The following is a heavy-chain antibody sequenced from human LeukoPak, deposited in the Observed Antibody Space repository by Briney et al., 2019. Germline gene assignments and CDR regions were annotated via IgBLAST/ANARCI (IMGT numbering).Heavy chain of an antibody. CDR1: GGSFSSYY. V-gene: IGHV4-39*01. CDR2: IYYSGST. Sequence: SETLSLTCAVYGGSFSSYYWGWIRQPPGKGLEWIGSIYYSGSTYYNPSLKSRVTISVDTSKNQFSLKLSSVTAADTAVYYCARLTWIQLWQARYYFDYWGQGTLVTVSS. D-gene: IGHD5-18*01. CDR3: ARLTWIQLWQARYYFDY. J-gene: IGHJ4*02.